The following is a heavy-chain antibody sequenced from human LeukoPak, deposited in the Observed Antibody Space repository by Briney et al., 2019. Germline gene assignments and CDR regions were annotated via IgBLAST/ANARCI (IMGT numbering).Heavy chain of an antibody. CDR2: INWNGGST. D-gene: IGHD5-18*01. J-gene: IGHJ4*02. Sequence: GGSLRLSCAASGFTFSSYWMHWVRQAPGKGLEWVSGINWNGGSTGYADSVKGRFTISRDNAKNSLYMQMNSLRAEDTALYYCARDNSYGYDYWGQGILVTVSS. CDR3: ARDNSYGYDY. V-gene: IGHV3-20*04. CDR1: GFTFSSYW.